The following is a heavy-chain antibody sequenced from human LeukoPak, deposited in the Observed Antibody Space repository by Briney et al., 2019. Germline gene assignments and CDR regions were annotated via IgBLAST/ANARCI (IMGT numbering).Heavy chain of an antibody. V-gene: IGHV3-21*01. CDR3: ARDMDSGSPYDY. CDR1: GFTFSSYS. D-gene: IGHD1-1*01. CDR2: ISSSSSYI. J-gene: IGHJ4*02. Sequence: GGSLRLSCAASGFTFSSYSMNWVRQAPGKGLEWVSSISSSSSYIYYADSVNGRFTISRDNAKNSLYLQMNSLRAEDTAVYYCARDMDSGSPYDYWGQGTLVTVSS.